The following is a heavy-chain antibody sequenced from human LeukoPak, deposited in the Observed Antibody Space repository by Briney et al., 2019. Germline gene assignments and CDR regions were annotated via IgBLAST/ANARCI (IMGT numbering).Heavy chain of an antibody. J-gene: IGHJ4*02. CDR1: GGSISSSNW. Sequence: SETLSLICAVSGGSISSSNWWSWIRQPPGKGLEWIGEIYHSGSTNYNPSLKSRVTISVDKSKTQFSLRLSSVTAADTAVYYCARVTGYIVEDYFDYWGQGTLVTVSS. V-gene: IGHV4-4*02. CDR3: ARVTGYIVEDYFDY. CDR2: IYHSGST. D-gene: IGHD3-22*01.